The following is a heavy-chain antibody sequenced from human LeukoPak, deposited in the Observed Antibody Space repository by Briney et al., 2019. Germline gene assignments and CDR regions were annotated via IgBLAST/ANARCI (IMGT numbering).Heavy chain of an antibody. CDR3: ARAASYHSDSSGYSAFDS. CDR1: GFTFSRYA. D-gene: IGHD3-22*01. CDR2: ISYDGSNK. Sequence: GGSLRLSCAASGFTFSRYAMHWVRQAPGKGLEWVAVISYDGSNKYYADSVKGRFTISRDNAKNSLYLQMNSLRDEDTAVYYCARAASYHSDSSGYSAFDSWGQGTMVTVSA. J-gene: IGHJ3*02. V-gene: IGHV3-30-3*01.